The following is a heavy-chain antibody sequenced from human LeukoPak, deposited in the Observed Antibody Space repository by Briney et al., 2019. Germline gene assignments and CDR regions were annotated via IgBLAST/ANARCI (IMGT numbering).Heavy chain of an antibody. CDR3: ARVGHYGSGSCYES. J-gene: IGHJ4*02. V-gene: IGHV3-53*01. CDR1: GFTVNGNY. CDR2: IYSGGTT. Sequence: GGSLRLSWVASGFTVNGNYMSWVRQAPGKGLEWVSVIYSGGTTYYADSVKGRFTISRDNSKNTLYLQMNSLRAEDTAVYYCARVGHYGSGSCYESWGQGTLVTVSS. D-gene: IGHD3-10*01.